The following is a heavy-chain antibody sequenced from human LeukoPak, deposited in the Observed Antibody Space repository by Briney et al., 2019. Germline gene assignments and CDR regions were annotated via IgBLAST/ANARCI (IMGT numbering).Heavy chain of an antibody. Sequence: GESLRISCEGSGYSFTSYWITWVRQMPGKGLGWMGRIDRSDSYTNYSTSFQGHVTISADKSISTAYLQWSSLKASDSAIYYCAREPRGYCSGGSCWYYWGQGTLVTVSS. CDR2: IDRSDSYT. V-gene: IGHV5-10-1*01. CDR3: AREPRGYCSGGSCWYY. J-gene: IGHJ4*02. CDR1: GYSFTSYW. D-gene: IGHD2-15*01.